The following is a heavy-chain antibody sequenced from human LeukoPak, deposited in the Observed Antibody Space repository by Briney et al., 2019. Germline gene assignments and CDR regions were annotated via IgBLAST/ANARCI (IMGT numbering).Heavy chain of an antibody. CDR2: IIPIFGTA. J-gene: IGHJ4*02. CDR3: ARKRPRSSTSFFDY. D-gene: IGHD2-2*01. V-gene: IGHV1-69*05. Sequence: GSSVKVSCKASGGTFISYAISWVRQAPGQGPEWMGGIIPIFGTANYAQKFQGRVTMNTDESTSTAYMELSSLRSEDTAVYYCARKRPRSSTSFFDYWGQGTLVTASS. CDR1: GGTFISYA.